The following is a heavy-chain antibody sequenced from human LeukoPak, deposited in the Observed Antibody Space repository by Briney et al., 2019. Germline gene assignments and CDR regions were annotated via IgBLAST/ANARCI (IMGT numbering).Heavy chain of an antibody. V-gene: IGHV3-30*02. D-gene: IGHD2-8*01. CDR2: IRYDGSNK. CDR3: AKAPGGIVLMVYAIPADY. CDR1: GFTFSSYG. Sequence: GGSLRLSCAASGFTFSSYGMHWVRQAPGKGLEWVAFIRYDGSNKYYADSVKGRFTISRDNSKNTLYLQMNSLRAEDTAVYYCAKAPGGIVLMVYAIPADYWGQGTLVTVSS. J-gene: IGHJ4*02.